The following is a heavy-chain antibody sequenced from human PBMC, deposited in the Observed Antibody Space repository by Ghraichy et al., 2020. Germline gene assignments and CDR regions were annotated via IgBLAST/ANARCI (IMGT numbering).Heavy chain of an antibody. J-gene: IGHJ4*02. Sequence: GESLNISCAASGFTFDDYAMHWVRQAPGKGLEWVSLISGDGGSTYYADSVKGRFTISRDNSKNSLYLQMNSLTTEDTALYYCAKDHYFDYSPQDYWGQGTLVTVSS. CDR3: AKDHYFDYSPQDY. CDR2: ISGDGGST. D-gene: IGHD3-22*01. CDR1: GFTFDDYA. V-gene: IGHV3-43*02.